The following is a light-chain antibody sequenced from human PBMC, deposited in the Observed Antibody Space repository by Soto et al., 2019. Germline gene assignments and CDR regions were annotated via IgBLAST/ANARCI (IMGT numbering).Light chain of an antibody. J-gene: IGKJ2*01. Sequence: DIPMTQSPSSLSASVGDTVTITCRASQSISVHLNWYQQKPGQVPKLLIYAASNLQSGVPSRFSGSGSETDFALTISSLQPEDFATYDCQQSYITPYTFGQGTKLEIK. V-gene: IGKV1-39*01. CDR2: AAS. CDR3: QQSYITPYT. CDR1: QSISVH.